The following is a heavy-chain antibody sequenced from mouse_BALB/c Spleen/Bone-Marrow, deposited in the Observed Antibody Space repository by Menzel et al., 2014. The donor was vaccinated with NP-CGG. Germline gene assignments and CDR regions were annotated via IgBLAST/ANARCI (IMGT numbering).Heavy chain of an antibody. CDR1: GYTFTEYT. J-gene: IGHJ3*01. CDR2: INPNIGGT. V-gene: IGHV1-18*01. CDR3: ARGRSAY. Sequence: VQLKDSGPELVKPGASVKISCKTSGYTFTEYTIHWVKQSHGKSLEWIGNINPNIGGTTYNQKFKGKATLTVDMSSSTAYMDLRSLTSEDSAVYYCARGRSAYWGQGTLVTVSA.